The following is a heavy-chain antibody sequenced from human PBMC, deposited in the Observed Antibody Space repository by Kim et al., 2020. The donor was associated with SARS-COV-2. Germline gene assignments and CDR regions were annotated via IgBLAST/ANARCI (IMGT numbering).Heavy chain of an antibody. V-gene: IGHV3-23*01. CDR2: ISGSGGST. J-gene: IGHJ6*02. CDR3: AKAGAKDYGDYYYYGMDV. CDR1: GFTFSSYA. Sequence: GGSLRLSCAASGFTFSSYAMSWVRQAPGKGLEWVSAISGSGGSTYYADSVKGRFTISRDNSKNTLYLQMNSLRAEDTAVYYCAKAGAKDYGDYYYYGMDVWGQGTTVTVSS. D-gene: IGHD4-17*01.